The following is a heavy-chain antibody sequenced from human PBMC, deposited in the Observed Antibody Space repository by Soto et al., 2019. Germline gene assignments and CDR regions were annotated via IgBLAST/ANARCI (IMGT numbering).Heavy chain of an antibody. V-gene: IGHV4-30-2*01. CDR2: IYHSGST. J-gene: IGHJ5*02. D-gene: IGHD2-2*01. CDR1: GGSISSGGYS. CDR3: ARMRIGYCSSTSCYGNWFDP. Sequence: SETLSLTCAVSGGSISSGGYSWSWIRQPPGKGLEWIGYIYHSGSTYYNPSLKSRVTISVDRSKDQFSLKLSSVTAADTAVYYCARMRIGYCSSTSCYGNWFDPWGQGTLVTVSS.